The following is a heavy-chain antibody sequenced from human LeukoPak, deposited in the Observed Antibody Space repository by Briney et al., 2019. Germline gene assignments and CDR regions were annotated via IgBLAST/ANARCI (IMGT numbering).Heavy chain of an antibody. V-gene: IGHV1-69*13. CDR3: ARETTLRGYSYGSLDY. CDR1: GGTFSSYA. J-gene: IGHJ4*02. D-gene: IGHD5-18*01. CDR2: IIPIFGTA. Sequence: GASVKVSCKASGGTFSSYAISWVRQAPGQGLEWMGGIIPIFGTANYAQKFQGRVTITADECTSTAYMELSSLRSEDTAVYYCARETTLRGYSYGSLDYWGQGTLVTVSS.